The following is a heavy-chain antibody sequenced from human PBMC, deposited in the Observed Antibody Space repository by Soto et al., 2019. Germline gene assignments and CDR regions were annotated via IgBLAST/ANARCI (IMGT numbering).Heavy chain of an antibody. CDR1: GGSISSGTSY. CDR3: ARAPETPSILGVALPYFFDY. V-gene: IGHV4-31*01. CDR2: IFYRGSF. D-gene: IGHD3-3*01. Sequence: QVQLQESGPGLVKPSQTLSLTCTVSGGSISSGTSYWSWIRQRPGKGLEWIGYIFYRGSFYYTPSLRGLVMILADTSKHQFTLRLRSVTAAEAAVYYCARAPETPSILGVALPYFFDYWGQGALVTVSS. J-gene: IGHJ4*02.